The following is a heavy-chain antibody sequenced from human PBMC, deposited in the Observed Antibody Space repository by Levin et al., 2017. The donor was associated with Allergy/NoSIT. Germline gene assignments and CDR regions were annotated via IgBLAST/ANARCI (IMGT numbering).Heavy chain of an antibody. D-gene: IGHD3-3*01. CDR1: GYTFTGYY. V-gene: IGHV1-2*06. Sequence: AASVKVSCKASGYTFTGYYMHWVRQAPGQGLEWMGRINPNSGGTNYAQKFQGRVTMTRDTSISTAYMELSRLRSDDTAVYYCARETRGGFLEGLMGVAFDIWGQGTMVTVSS. CDR3: ARETRGGFLEGLMGVAFDI. J-gene: IGHJ3*02. CDR2: INPNSGGT.